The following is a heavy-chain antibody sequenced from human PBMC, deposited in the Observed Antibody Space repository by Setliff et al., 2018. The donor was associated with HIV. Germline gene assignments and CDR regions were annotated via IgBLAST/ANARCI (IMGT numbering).Heavy chain of an antibody. CDR3: ASPLSPSYNFWGDAFAI. D-gene: IGHD3-3*01. CDR1: GGSISSNSYY. J-gene: IGHJ3*02. CDR2: FHSSGSP. V-gene: IGHV4-39*01. Sequence: SETLSLTCTVSGGSISSNSYYWGWIRPPTGKGLEWIGSFHSSGSPSSNPSLGGRVTLSLDTSRNQFSLKLTSVTAADPAVYYCASPLSPSYNFWGDAFAIWGQGTAVTVSS.